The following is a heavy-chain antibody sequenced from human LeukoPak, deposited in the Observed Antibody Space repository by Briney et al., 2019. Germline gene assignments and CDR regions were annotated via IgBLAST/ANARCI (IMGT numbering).Heavy chain of an antibody. D-gene: IGHD4-11*01. CDR3: ATPRRTTNYYYGLDV. Sequence: TGGSLRLSCAASGFTVSSNYMRWVRQAPGKGLEWVSVIYSGGSTYYADSVKGRFTISRHNSKNTLYLQMNSLRAEDTAVYYCATPRRTTNYYYGLDVWGQGTTVTVSS. CDR2: IYSGGST. J-gene: IGHJ6*02. CDR1: GFTVSSNY. V-gene: IGHV3-53*04.